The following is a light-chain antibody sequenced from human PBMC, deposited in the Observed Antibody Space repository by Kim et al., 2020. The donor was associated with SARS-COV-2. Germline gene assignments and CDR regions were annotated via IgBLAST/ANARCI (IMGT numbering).Light chain of an antibody. CDR3: QQVNNFPHT. V-gene: IGKV1-12*01. J-gene: IGKJ2*01. CDR1: EGIGAW. Sequence: SASIGDRVTITCRASEGIGAWLAWYQQKAGTAPKLLIHTTSRLQSGVPSRFSGSGSGTEFILTISDLQPEDYATYYCQQVNNFPHTFGQGTKLEI. CDR2: TTS.